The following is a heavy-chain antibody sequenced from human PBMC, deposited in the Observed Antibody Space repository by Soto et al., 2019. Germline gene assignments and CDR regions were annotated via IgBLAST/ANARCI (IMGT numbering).Heavy chain of an antibody. CDR3: AKVLLGYMSGWYHPHFVH. J-gene: IGHJ4*02. D-gene: IGHD6-19*01. CDR2: ISNDGNLN. Sequence: PGGSLRLSCAVSGFTFSSYGMHWVRQAPGKGLEWVAMISNDGNLNYYADSVRGRFTISRDNSKNTLFLQMIGLRAEDTAVYYCAKVLLGYMSGWYHPHFVHGGQGTLVTVSS. V-gene: IGHV3-30*18. CDR1: GFTFSSYG.